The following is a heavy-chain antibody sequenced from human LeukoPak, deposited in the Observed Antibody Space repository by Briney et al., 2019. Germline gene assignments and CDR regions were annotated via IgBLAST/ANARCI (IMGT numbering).Heavy chain of an antibody. V-gene: IGHV4-30-4*08. CDR1: GGSISSGDYY. CDR3: ARAALRFLEWSQIGFDY. J-gene: IGHJ4*02. CDR2: IYYSGGT. Sequence: PSETLSLTCTVSGGSISSGDYYWSWIRQPPGKGLEWIGYIYYSGGTYYNPSLKSRVTISVDTSKNQFSLKLSSVTAADTAVYYCARAALRFLEWSQIGFDYWGQGTLVTVSS. D-gene: IGHD3-3*01.